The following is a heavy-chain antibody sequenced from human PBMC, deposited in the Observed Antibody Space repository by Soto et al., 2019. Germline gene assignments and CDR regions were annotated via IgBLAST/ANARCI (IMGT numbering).Heavy chain of an antibody. CDR1: GFTFSHYG. CDR3: AKDDSEYSNYWSSFDY. Sequence: QVQLVESGGGVVQPGRSLRLSCAASGFTFSHYGMDWVRQAPGKGLEWVASISFDGSIKHYSDSVQGRFSISRDNYRGTLSLQMNSLGAEDTAMYYCAKDDSEYSNYWSSFDYWGQGALVVVSS. D-gene: IGHD4-4*01. J-gene: IGHJ4*02. V-gene: IGHV3-30*18. CDR2: ISFDGSIK.